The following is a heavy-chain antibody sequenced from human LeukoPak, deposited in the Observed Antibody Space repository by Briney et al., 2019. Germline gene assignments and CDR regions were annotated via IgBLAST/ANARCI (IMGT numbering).Heavy chain of an antibody. Sequence: GESLKISCRGSGYSFTTYWIGWVRQMPGKGLEWMGIIYPGDSDTRYTPSFQGQVTMSADKSINTAYLQWSSLKASDTAMYYCARLGSNWNDRRTFDYWGQGTLVTVSS. V-gene: IGHV5-51*01. D-gene: IGHD1-20*01. CDR2: IYPGDSDT. J-gene: IGHJ4*02. CDR3: ARLGSNWNDRRTFDY. CDR1: GYSFTTYW.